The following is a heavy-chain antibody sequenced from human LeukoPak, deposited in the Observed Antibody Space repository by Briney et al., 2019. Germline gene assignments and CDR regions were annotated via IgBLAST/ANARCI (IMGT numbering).Heavy chain of an antibody. CDR3: ARDPDYGDYYFDY. CDR1: GGTFSSYA. J-gene: IGHJ4*02. D-gene: IGHD4-17*01. CDR2: IIPILGIA. Sequence: ASVKVSCKASGGTFSSYAISWVRQAPGQGLEWMGRIIPILGIANYAQKFQGRVTITADKSTSTAYMGLSSLRSEDTAVYYCARDPDYGDYYFDYWGQGTLVTVSS. V-gene: IGHV1-69*04.